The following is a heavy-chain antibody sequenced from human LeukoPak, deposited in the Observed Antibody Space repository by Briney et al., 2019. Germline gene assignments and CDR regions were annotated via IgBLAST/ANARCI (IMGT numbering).Heavy chain of an antibody. D-gene: IGHD2-2*01. J-gene: IGHJ6*03. CDR2: IKSKTDGGTT. CDR1: GFTFSNAW. Sequence: GGSLRLSCAASGFTFSNAWMSWVRQAPGKGLEWVGRIKSKTDGGTTDYAAPVKGRFTISRDDSKNTLYLQMNSLKTEDTAVYYCTTDIYQLPNRGDPIYYYYYMDVWGKGTTVTISS. V-gene: IGHV3-15*01. CDR3: TTDIYQLPNRGDPIYYYYYMDV.